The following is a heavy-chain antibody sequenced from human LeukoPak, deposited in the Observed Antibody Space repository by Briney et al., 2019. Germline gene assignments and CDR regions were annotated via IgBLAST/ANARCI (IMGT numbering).Heavy chain of an antibody. V-gene: IGHV4-31*03. CDR3: ARMYYYDSSGYPAGWFGP. Sequence: SETLSLTCTVSGGSISSGGYYWSWIRQHPGKGLEWIGYIYYSGSTYYNPSLKSRVTISVDTSKNQFSLKLSSVTAADTAVYYCARMYYYDSSGYPAGWFGPWGQGTLVTVSS. CDR2: IYYSGST. J-gene: IGHJ5*02. CDR1: GGSISSGGYY. D-gene: IGHD3-22*01.